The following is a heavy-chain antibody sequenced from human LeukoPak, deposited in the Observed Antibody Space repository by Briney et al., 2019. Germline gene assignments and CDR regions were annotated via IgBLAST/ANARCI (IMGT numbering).Heavy chain of an antibody. D-gene: IGHD3-3*01. CDR2: ISAYNGNT. Sequence: ASVKVSCKASGYTFTSYGISWVRQAPGQGLEWMGWISAYNGNTNYAQKLQGRVTMTTDTSTSTAYMELRSLRSDDTAVYHCARVPPSITISNYYFDYWGQGTLVTVSS. V-gene: IGHV1-18*01. CDR1: GYTFTSYG. J-gene: IGHJ4*02. CDR3: ARVPPSITISNYYFDY.